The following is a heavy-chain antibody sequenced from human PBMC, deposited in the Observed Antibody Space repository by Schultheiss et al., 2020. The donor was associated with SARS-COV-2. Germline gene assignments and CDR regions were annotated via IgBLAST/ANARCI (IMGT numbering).Heavy chain of an antibody. CDR3: ARLVTDSSGFYNFDY. V-gene: IGHV3-15*01. J-gene: IGHJ4*02. CDR2: IKSKTDGGTT. CDR1: GFTFSNAW. D-gene: IGHD3-22*01. Sequence: GGSLRLSCAASGFTFSNAWMSWVRQAPGKGLEWVGRIKSKTDGGTTDYAAPVKGRFTISRDDSKNTLYLQMNSLKTEDTAVYHCARLVTDSSGFYNFDYWGQGTLVTVSS.